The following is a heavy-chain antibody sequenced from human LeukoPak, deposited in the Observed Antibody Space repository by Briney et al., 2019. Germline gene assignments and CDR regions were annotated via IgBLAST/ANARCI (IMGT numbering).Heavy chain of an antibody. CDR3: ARRLPPYYDVLTDYYYYYGMDV. J-gene: IGHJ6*02. CDR2: ISASGGTI. V-gene: IGHV3-48*03. D-gene: IGHD3-9*01. CDR1: GFSFSTCE. Sequence: GGSLRLSCAASGFSFSTCEMHWVRQAPGKGLDWVSSISASGGTIYYADSVKGRFTISRGNAKNSLHLQMNGLRAEDTAVYYCARRLPPYYDVLTDYYYYYGMDVWGQGTTVTVSS.